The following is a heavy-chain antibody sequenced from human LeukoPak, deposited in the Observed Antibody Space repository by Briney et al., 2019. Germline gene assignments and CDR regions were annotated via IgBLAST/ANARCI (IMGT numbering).Heavy chain of an antibody. Sequence: GGSLRLSCAASGFTFSSYAMHWVRQAPGKGLEWVAVISYDGSNKYYADSVKGRLTISRDNSKNTLYLQMNSLRAEDTAVYYCARDRGRTTLGVHDYWGQGTLVTVSS. CDR1: GFTFSSYA. V-gene: IGHV3-30-3*01. CDR2: ISYDGSNK. D-gene: IGHD4-17*01. J-gene: IGHJ4*02. CDR3: ARDRGRTTLGVHDY.